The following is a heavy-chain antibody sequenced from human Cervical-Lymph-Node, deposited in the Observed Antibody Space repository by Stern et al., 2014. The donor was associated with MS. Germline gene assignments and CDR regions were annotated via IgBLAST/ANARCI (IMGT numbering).Heavy chain of an antibody. CDR1: GASITDYY. Sequence: QVQLLQSGPGLVKPSETLSLTCTVSGASITDYYWNWVRQPPGKGLEWIGYVHSSGTSRYNPSLHSRVTTSIDTSKNQFSLKVTSVTAADTAVYFGARWSGWTDGFDAWGQGTLVTVSS. J-gene: IGHJ5*02. CDR3: ARWSGWTDGFDA. V-gene: IGHV4-59*01. CDR2: VHSSGTS. D-gene: IGHD6-19*01.